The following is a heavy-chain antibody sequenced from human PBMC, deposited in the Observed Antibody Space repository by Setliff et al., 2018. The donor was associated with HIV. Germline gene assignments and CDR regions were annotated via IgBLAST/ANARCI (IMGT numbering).Heavy chain of an antibody. CDR2: ISPNNGDT. CDR1: GYTFTDYF. CDR3: ARAHFLVAMTRNWFDP. D-gene: IGHD5-12*01. V-gene: IGHV1-2*02. J-gene: IGHJ5*02. Sequence: GASVKVSCKASGYTFTDYFMHWVRQAPGQGLEWMGWISPNNGDTNIPQRFQGRVTMTADTLTNTAHMELIRPRFDDTAVYYCARAHFLVAMTRNWFDPWGQGTLVTVSS.